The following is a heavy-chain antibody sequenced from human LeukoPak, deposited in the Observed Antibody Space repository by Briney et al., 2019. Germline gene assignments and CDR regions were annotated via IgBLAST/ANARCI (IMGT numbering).Heavy chain of an antibody. Sequence: SETLSLTCTVSGGSISSSSYYWGWIRQPPGKGLEWIGSIYYSGSTYYNPSLKSRVTISVDTSKNQFSLKLSSVTAADTAVYYCARGEQQLVVFDYWGQGTLVTVSS. D-gene: IGHD6-13*01. J-gene: IGHJ4*02. CDR2: IYYSGST. CDR1: GGSISSSSYY. CDR3: ARGEQQLVVFDY. V-gene: IGHV4-39*01.